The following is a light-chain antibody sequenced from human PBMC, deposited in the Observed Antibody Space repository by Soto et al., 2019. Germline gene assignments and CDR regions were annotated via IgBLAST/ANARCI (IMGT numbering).Light chain of an antibody. Sequence: EIVLTQSPGTLSLCPGERATLSCRASQSVSSSYLAWYQQKPGQAPRLLIYGASSRATGIPDRLSGSGSGTDVTLTISRLEPEDFAVYYCQEYGSSPYTFGQGTKLDIK. V-gene: IGKV3-20*01. CDR2: GAS. CDR3: QEYGSSPYT. CDR1: QSVSSSY. J-gene: IGKJ2*01.